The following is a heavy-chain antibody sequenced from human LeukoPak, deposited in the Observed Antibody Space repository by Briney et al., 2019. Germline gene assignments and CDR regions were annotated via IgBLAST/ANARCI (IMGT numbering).Heavy chain of an antibody. CDR2: MNPNSGNT. CDR3: AREARRGVEVKAFDI. D-gene: IGHD1-1*01. Sequence: ASMKVSCKASGYTFTSYDINWVRQATGQGLEWMGWMNPNSGNTGHVQKFQGRVTMTRDTSIGTAYMELSSLTSVDTAVYYCAREARRGVEVKAFDIWGQGTMVTVSS. J-gene: IGHJ3*02. V-gene: IGHV1-8*01. CDR1: GYTFTSYD.